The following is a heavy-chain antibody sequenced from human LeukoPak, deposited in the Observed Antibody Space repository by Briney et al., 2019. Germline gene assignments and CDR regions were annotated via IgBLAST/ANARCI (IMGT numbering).Heavy chain of an antibody. J-gene: IGHJ6*03. Sequence: SETLSLTCTVSGGSISSNSYYWSWIRQPPGKGLEWIGEINHSGSTNYNPSLKSRVTISVDTSKNQFSLKLSSVTAADTAVYYCASIYSSSSGAYYYYYMDVWGKGTTVTVSS. CDR2: INHSGST. D-gene: IGHD6-6*01. CDR1: GGSISSNSYY. CDR3: ASIYSSSSGAYYYYYMDV. V-gene: IGHV4-39*07.